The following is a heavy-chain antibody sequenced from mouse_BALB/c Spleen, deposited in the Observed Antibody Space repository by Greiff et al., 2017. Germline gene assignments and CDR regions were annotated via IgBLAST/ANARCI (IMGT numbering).Heavy chain of an antibody. CDR2: INPSSGYT. CDR3: ARGPFYYGSSSSAWFAY. J-gene: IGHJ3*01. CDR1: GYTFTSYT. V-gene: IGHV1-4*01. Sequence: QVHVKQSGAELARPGASVKMSCKASGYTFTSYTMHWVKQRPGQGLEWIGYINPSSGYTNYNQKFKDKATLTADKSSSTAYMQLSSLTSEDSAVYYCARGPFYYGSSSSAWFAYWGQGTLVTVSA. D-gene: IGHD1-1*01.